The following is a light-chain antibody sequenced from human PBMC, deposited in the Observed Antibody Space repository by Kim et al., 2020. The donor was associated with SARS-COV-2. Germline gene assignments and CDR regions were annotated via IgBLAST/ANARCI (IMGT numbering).Light chain of an antibody. J-gene: IGKJ2*01. V-gene: IGKV3-20*01. CDR1: QCVSSSY. CDR2: GAS. CDR3: QQYGSSPRT. Sequence: LSQGKRATLSCRASQCVSSSYLAWYQQKPGQAPRLLVYGASSSATGIPDRFSGSGSVTDFTLTISRLEPEDFAVYYCQQYGSSPRTFGQGTKLEI.